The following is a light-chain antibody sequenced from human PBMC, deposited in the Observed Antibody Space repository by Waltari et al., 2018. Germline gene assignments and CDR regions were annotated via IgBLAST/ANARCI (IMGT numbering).Light chain of an antibody. CDR1: SCDVGQYGL. V-gene: IGLV2-23*01. CDR3: CSYAGSGIWV. CDR2: EHN. Sequence: SALTQPASASGSPGPSIATPWTGASCDVGQYGLGSWYQQHPGKAPKLIIYEHNQWPSGVSHRFSGSKSGNTASLTISVLQAEDEADYYCCSYAGSGIWVFGGGTRLTVL. J-gene: IGLJ3*02.